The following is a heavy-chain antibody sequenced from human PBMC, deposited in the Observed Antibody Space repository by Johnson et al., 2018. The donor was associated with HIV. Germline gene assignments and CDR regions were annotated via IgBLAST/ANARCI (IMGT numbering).Heavy chain of an antibody. CDR1: GFTFSDHY. CDR2: SRNKANSYTT. D-gene: IGHD1-26*01. V-gene: IGHV3-72*01. J-gene: IGHJ3*02. CDR3: AREPEGWAFDI. Sequence: VQLVESGGGLVKPGGSLRLSCAASGFTFSDHYMDWVRQAPGKGLEWVGRSRNKANSYTTEYAASVKGRFTISRDDSKNSLYLQMNSLKTEDTAVYYCAREPEGWAFDIWGQGTVVAVS.